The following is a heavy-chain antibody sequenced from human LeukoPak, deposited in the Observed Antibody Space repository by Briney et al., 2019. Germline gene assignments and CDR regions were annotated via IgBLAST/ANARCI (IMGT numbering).Heavy chain of an antibody. D-gene: IGHD3-10*01. CDR1: GYTLTTCF. V-gene: IGHV1-2*02. CDR3: TRDISGVRFDY. J-gene: IGHJ4*02. CDR2: INPKNGGT. Sequence: GASVKVSCRTSGYTLTTCFMHWVRQAPGQGLEWMGWINPKNGGTNYAQKFQGRVSITTDASISTAYMELSRLRSDDTAVYYCTRDISGVRFDYWGQGTLVTVPS.